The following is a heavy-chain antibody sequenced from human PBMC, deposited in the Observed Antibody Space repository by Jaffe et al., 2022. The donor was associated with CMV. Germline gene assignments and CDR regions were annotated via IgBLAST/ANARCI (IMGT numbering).Heavy chain of an antibody. Sequence: EVQLVESGGGLVQPGGSLRLSCAASGFTFSSYEMNWVRQAPGKGLEWVSYISSSGSTIYYADSVKGRFTISRDNAKNSLYLQMNSLRAEDTAVYYCARSSGWYPFDYWGQGTLVTVSS. CDR3: ARSSGWYPFDY. D-gene: IGHD6-19*01. CDR1: GFTFSSYE. CDR2: ISSSGSTI. J-gene: IGHJ4*02. V-gene: IGHV3-48*03.